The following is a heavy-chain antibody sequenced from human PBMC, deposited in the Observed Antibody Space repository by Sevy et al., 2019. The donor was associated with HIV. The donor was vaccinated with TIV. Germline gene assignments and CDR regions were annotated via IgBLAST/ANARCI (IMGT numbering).Heavy chain of an antibody. D-gene: IGHD2-2*01. CDR3: SRAITHITLNRVVNPYYFDY. CDR1: GFTFGDYN. V-gene: IGHV3-49*03. Sequence: GGSLRLSCTASGFTFGDYNINWLRQAPGKGLEWVGFIRTKTYGGTTEYAASVKGRFTISRDDSKSIAYLQMNSLKTEDTAVYYCSRAITHITLNRVVNPYYFDYWGQGTLVTVSS. CDR2: IRTKTYGGTT. J-gene: IGHJ4*02.